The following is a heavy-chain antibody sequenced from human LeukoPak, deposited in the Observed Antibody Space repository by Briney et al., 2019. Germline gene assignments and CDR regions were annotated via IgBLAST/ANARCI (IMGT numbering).Heavy chain of an antibody. D-gene: IGHD1-26*01. Sequence: PGGSLRLSCAASGFTVSSNYMSWVRQAPGKGLEWVSVIYSGGSTYYADSVKGRFTISRDNSKNTLYLQMNSLRAEDTAVYYCARDQEATTKGGEYYFDYWGQGTLVAVSS. CDR2: IYSGGST. CDR3: ARDQEATTKGGEYYFDY. V-gene: IGHV3-53*01. J-gene: IGHJ4*02. CDR1: GFTVSSNY.